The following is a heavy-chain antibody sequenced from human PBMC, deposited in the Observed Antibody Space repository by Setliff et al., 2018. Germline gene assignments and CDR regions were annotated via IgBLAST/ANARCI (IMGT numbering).Heavy chain of an antibody. CDR1: GYRFTTYW. J-gene: IGHJ5*02. CDR3: ARQGDYDRVDP. CDR2: IYPGDSDT. D-gene: IGHD4-17*01. Sequence: PGESLKISCKASGYRFTTYWIGWVRQMSGKGLEWMGVIYPGDSDTRYSPSFQGQVTFSADESIDTAYLQWSSLKASDTAIYYCARQGDYDRVDPWGQGTLVTVSS. V-gene: IGHV5-51*01.